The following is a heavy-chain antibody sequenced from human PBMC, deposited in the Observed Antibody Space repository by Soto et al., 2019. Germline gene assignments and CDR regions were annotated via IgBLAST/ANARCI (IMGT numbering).Heavy chain of an antibody. CDR3: ARELRRLLYYDILTGYYILCY. CDR1: GYTFTSYY. J-gene: IGHJ4*02. V-gene: IGHV1-46*01. CDR2: INPSGGST. Sequence: EASVKVSCKASGYTFTSYYMHWVRQAPGQGLEWMGIINPSGGSTSYAQKFQGRVTMTRDTSTSTVYMELSSLRSEDTAVYYCARELRRLLYYDILTGYYILCYWGQGTLVTVSS. D-gene: IGHD3-9*01.